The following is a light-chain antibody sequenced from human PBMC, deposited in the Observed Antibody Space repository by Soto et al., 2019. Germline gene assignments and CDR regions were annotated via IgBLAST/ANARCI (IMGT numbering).Light chain of an antibody. CDR3: SSYSDTNTLEV. J-gene: IGLJ1*01. CDR2: EVS. Sequence: QSVLTQPASVSGSPGQSITISCTGTSSDVGGYNYVSWFQQHPGKAPKLMIYEVSNRPSGVSNRFSGSKSGNTASLTISGLXAEDEADYYCSSYSDTNTLEVFGTGTKVTLL. V-gene: IGLV2-14*01. CDR1: SSDVGGYNY.